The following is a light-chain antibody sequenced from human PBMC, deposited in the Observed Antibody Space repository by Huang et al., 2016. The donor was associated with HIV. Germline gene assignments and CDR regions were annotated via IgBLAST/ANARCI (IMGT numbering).Light chain of an antibody. CDR2: SAS. CDR1: QSISTY. V-gene: IGKV1-39*01. CDR3: QQSYSALSS. Sequence: IQMTQSPTSLSASVGDRVSIACRASQSISTYLNWYQQKPGKAPKLLISSASALHSGVPSMFSGSGSGTDFTLTIRGLQLDDFATYYCQQSYSALSSFGPGTRL. J-gene: IGKJ5*01.